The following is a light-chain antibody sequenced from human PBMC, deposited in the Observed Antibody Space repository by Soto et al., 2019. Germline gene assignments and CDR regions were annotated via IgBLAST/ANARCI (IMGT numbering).Light chain of an antibody. CDR1: QGISNY. Sequence: DIQVTQSPSFLSASVGDRVTITCRTSQGISNYLAWYQQKPGRAPKLLIYTASTLHTGVPSRFSGSGSGTEFTLTISSLQPEDFATYYCQQFNNYPRTFGQGTKLEIK. J-gene: IGKJ2*01. V-gene: IGKV1-9*01. CDR2: TAS. CDR3: QQFNNYPRT.